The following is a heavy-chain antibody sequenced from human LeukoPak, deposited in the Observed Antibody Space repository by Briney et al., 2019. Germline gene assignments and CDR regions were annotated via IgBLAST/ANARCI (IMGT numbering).Heavy chain of an antibody. D-gene: IGHD5-18*01. Sequence: GGSLRLSCAASGFTFSNYEMNWVRQAPGKGLEWVSYISRGGTTIRYAESVRGRFTISRDDAKTSLYLQMNSLRDEDTAVYYCARDRVERGYKCFDYWGQGTLVTVSS. V-gene: IGHV3-48*03. CDR3: ARDRVERGYKCFDY. CDR2: ISRGGTTI. J-gene: IGHJ4*02. CDR1: GFTFSNYE.